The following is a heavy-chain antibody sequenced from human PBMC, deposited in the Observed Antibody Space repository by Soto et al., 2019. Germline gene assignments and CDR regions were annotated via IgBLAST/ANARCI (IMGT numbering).Heavy chain of an antibody. CDR3: ARVWELQHFFDY. J-gene: IGHJ4*02. CDR1: GGSISSSNW. Sequence: PSETLSLTCAVSGGSISSSNWWSWVRQPPGKGLEWIGEIYHSGSTNYNPSLKSRVTISVDTSKNQFSLKLSSVTAADTAVYYCARVWELQHFFDYWGQGTLVTVSS. D-gene: IGHD1-26*01. V-gene: IGHV4-4*02. CDR2: IYHSGST.